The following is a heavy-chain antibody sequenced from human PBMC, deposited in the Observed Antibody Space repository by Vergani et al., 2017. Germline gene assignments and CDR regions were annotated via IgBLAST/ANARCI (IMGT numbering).Heavy chain of an antibody. CDR3: VRDRGLCAGGRCYTEAWDY. Sequence: QVQLVESGGGVVQPGTSLRLSCAVSGFALNRHAMYWVRQAPGKGLEWVVGISFDGTNEYYPDLVKGLFTISRDIAKNTLYLQVRSLRLEDTGVYHCVRDRGLCAGGRCYTEAWDYWGQGTPVTVSS. D-gene: IGHD2-2*02. CDR2: ISFDGTNE. CDR1: GFALNRHA. J-gene: IGHJ4*01. V-gene: IGHV3-30-3*01.